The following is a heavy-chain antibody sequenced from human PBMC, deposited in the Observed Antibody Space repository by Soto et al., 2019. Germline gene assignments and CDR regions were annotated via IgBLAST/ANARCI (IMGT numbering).Heavy chain of an antibody. CDR2: ISAYNGNT. J-gene: IGHJ4*02. Sequence: VQLVQSGAEVKKPGASVKVSCKASGYTFTSYGISWVRQAPGQGLEWLGWISAYNGNTNYAQKLQVRVTITTDTSTSTAYRELMSLGSDDTAVYYCARYVFWNGYPREILVDSWGQGTLVTVFS. D-gene: IGHD3-3*01. CDR3: ARYVFWNGYPREILVDS. V-gene: IGHV1-18*01. CDR1: GYTFTSYG.